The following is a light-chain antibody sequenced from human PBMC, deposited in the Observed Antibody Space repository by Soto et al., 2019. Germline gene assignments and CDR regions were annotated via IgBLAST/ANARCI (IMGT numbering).Light chain of an antibody. CDR3: QHYQSFAGM. CDR2: RAS. CDR1: QSIDTS. Sequence: DIQMTQSPSTLSASVGDRVTVTCRASQSIDTSLAWYQKKPGEALRLLIFRASTLEGGVPSRFSGSGSGTKFTLTISSLQADDFATYYCQHYQSFAGMFGQGTKVEIK. J-gene: IGKJ1*01. V-gene: IGKV1-5*03.